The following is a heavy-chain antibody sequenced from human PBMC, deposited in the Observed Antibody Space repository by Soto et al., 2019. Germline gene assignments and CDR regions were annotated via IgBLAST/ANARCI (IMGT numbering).Heavy chain of an antibody. Sequence: GGSLRLSCAASGFTFSNYWVHWVRQAPGKGLMWVSRINSDGTTINYADSVEGRFTISRDNAKNTLFLQMNSLRVEDTAVYYCARAGWYRFDYWGQGTLVTGSS. D-gene: IGHD6-19*01. CDR1: GFTFSNYW. CDR2: INSDGTTI. V-gene: IGHV3-74*01. J-gene: IGHJ4*02. CDR3: ARAGWYRFDY.